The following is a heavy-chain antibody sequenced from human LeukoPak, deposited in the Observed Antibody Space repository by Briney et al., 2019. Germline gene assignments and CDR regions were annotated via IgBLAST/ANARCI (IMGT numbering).Heavy chain of an antibody. D-gene: IGHD1-26*01. CDR1: GFTFSSYS. J-gene: IGHJ4*02. CDR3: TREGPGSPPLHYFDY. CDR2: ISSRSSTI. V-gene: IGHV3-48*04. Sequence: PGGSLRLSCAASGFTFSSYSMNWVRQAPGKGLEWVSYISSRSSTIHYADSVKGRFTLSRDNAKNSLYLQMNSLRAEDTAFYYCTREGPGSPPLHYFDYWGQGTLVTVSS.